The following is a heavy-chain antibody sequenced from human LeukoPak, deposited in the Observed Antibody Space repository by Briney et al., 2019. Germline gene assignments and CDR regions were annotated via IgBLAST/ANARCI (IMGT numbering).Heavy chain of an antibody. CDR1: GDSVSSNNAG. CDR2: TYYRSKWFI. J-gene: IGHJ4*02. V-gene: IGHV6-1*01. Sequence: SQTLSLTCAISGDSVSSNNAGWSWIRQSPTRGLEWLGRTYYRSKWFIDYADSVKSRITINPDTSKNQFSLHLNSVTPEDTAVYYCARGLKGNYDYVWGSYRRKYFDYWGQGTLVTVSS. CDR3: ARGLKGNYDYVWGSYRRKYFDY. D-gene: IGHD3-16*02.